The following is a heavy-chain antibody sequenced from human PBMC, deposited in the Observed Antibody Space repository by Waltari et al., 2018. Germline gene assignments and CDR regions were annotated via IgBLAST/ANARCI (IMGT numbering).Heavy chain of an antibody. J-gene: IGHJ4*02. CDR3: AKEAGYSYGYAFDY. Sequence: EVQLLESGGGLVQPGGSLRLSCAASGFTFSSYAMSWFRQAPGKGLEWVSVIYSGGSTYYADSVKGRFTISRDNSKNTLYLQMNSLRAEDTAVYYCAKEAGYSYGYAFDYWGQGTLVTVSS. D-gene: IGHD5-18*01. CDR2: IYSGGST. CDR1: GFTFSSYA. V-gene: IGHV3-23*03.